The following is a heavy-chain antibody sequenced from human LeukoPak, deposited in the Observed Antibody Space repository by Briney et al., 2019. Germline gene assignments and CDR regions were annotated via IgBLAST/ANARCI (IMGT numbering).Heavy chain of an antibody. CDR3: ARGYFDWLLRTGANWFDP. CDR1: GGSFSGYY. D-gene: IGHD3-9*01. CDR2: INHSGST. Sequence: SETLSLNCAVYGGSFSGYYWSWIRQPPGKGLEWIGEINHSGSTNYNPSLKSRVTISVDTSKNQFSLKLSSVTAADTAVYYCARGYFDWLLRTGANWFDPWGQGTLVTVSS. V-gene: IGHV4-34*01. J-gene: IGHJ5*02.